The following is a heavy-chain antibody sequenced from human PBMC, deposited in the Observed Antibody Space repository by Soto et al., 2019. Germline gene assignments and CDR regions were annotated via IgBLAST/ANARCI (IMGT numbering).Heavy chain of an antibody. Sequence: ASVKVSCKASGYSFTDDHIHWVRPAPGQGLEWLGRINPKSGGTSTAQKFQGWVTMTTDTSISTASMELTRLTSDDTAIYYCARGDSTDCSNGVCSFFYNHDMDVWGQGTRVTVSS. CDR1: GYSFTDDH. CDR3: ARGDSTDCSNGVCSFFYNHDMDV. J-gene: IGHJ6*02. D-gene: IGHD2-8*01. CDR2: INPKSGGT. V-gene: IGHV1-2*04.